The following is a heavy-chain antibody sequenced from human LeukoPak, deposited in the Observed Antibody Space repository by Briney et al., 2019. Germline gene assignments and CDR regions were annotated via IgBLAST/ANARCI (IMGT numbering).Heavy chain of an antibody. CDR1: GFTVSSNS. V-gene: IGHV3-53*01. CDR2: IYSGGST. D-gene: IGHD1-26*01. J-gene: IGHJ4*02. CDR3: AYISGSYHFDY. Sequence: PGGSLRLSCAASGFTVSSNSMTWVRQAPGKGLGWVSVIYSGGSTYYADSVKGRFTISRDNSKNTLYLQMNSLRAEDTAVYYCAYISGSYHFDYWGQGTLVTVSS.